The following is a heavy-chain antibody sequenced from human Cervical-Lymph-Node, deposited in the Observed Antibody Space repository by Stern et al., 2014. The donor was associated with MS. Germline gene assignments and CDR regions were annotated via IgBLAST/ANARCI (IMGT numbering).Heavy chain of an antibody. CDR3: AKVYGSGPFDY. J-gene: IGHJ4*02. CDR2: ISGSDGST. Sequence: EVQLVQSGGTLVQPGGSLRLSCAASGFTFSSYAMSWVRQAPGKGLEWVSVISGSDGSTIYADSVKGRFTISIDNSKNTLFLQMNSLRAEDTAVYYCAKVYGSGPFDYWGQGTLVTVSS. CDR1: GFTFSSYA. V-gene: IGHV3-23*04. D-gene: IGHD6-19*01.